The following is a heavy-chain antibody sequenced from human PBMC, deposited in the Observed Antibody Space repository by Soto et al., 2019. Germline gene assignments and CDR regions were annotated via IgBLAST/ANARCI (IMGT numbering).Heavy chain of an antibody. CDR3: ARGGLAARKGRWFDP. CDR1: GESNRSFY. D-gene: IGHD6-6*01. V-gene: IGHV4-59*01. Sequence: PSETLSLTFTFSGESNRSFYWGWIRQPPGKGLECIGYIHYSGTANYNPSLKSRVTISVDTPKHQFSLKVNSMTAAATAVYYCARGGLAARKGRWFDPWGQGTLVTVSS. J-gene: IGHJ5*02. CDR2: IHYSGTA.